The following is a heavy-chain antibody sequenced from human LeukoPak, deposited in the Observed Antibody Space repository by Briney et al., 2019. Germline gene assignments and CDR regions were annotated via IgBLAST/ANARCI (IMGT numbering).Heavy chain of an antibody. Sequence: GGSLRLSCAASGFTFSSYAMSWVRQAPGKGLEWVSAISGSGGSTYYADSVKGRLTISRDNSKNTLYLQMNSLRAEDTAVYYCAKDPEYYDSSGYYSENDYWGQGTLVTVSS. CDR1: GFTFSSYA. D-gene: IGHD3-22*01. V-gene: IGHV3-23*01. J-gene: IGHJ4*02. CDR3: AKDPEYYDSSGYYSENDY. CDR2: ISGSGGST.